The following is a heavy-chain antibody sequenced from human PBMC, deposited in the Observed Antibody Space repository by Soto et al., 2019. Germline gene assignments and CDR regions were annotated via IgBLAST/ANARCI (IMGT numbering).Heavy chain of an antibody. CDR3: ARGPWDYYYYGMDV. Sequence: SETLSLTCGVYGGSFSGYYWSWIRQPPGKGLEWIGEINHNGSTNYNPSLKSRVTISVDTSKKLFYLNLRSVSAADTAIYYCARGPWDYYYYGMDVWDQGATVTVSS. J-gene: IGHJ6*02. CDR2: INHNGST. CDR1: GGSFSGYY. D-gene: IGHD7-27*01. V-gene: IGHV4-34*01.